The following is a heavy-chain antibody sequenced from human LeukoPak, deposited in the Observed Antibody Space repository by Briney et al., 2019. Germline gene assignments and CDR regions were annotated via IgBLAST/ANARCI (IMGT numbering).Heavy chain of an antibody. CDR2: IWYDGSNA. Sequence: GGSLRLSCAASGFTFRNHGMHWVRQAPGKGLEWVAVIWYDGSNAYYADSVKGRFTISKDNSKNMLYLQMNSLRAEDTALYYRARDRAARYLDFWGQGTPVTVSS. CDR3: ARDRAARYLDF. V-gene: IGHV3-33*01. J-gene: IGHJ4*02. CDR1: GFTFRNHG. D-gene: IGHD2-15*01.